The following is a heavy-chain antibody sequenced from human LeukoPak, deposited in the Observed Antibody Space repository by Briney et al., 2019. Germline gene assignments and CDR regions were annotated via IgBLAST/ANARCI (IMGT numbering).Heavy chain of an antibody. J-gene: IGHJ1*01. CDR2: IYDSGHT. CDR1: GGSISNYS. CDR3: ARAAVTTSRYFQH. D-gene: IGHD4-17*01. V-gene: IGHV4-59*07. Sequence: SHTLSLTCTVPGGSISNYSWSWIRQPPWKRLAWIGYIYDSGHTNYNPSLKSRVTISEDTSKNQLSLKLSSVTAADTAVYYRARAAVTTSRYFQHWGQGTLVTVSS.